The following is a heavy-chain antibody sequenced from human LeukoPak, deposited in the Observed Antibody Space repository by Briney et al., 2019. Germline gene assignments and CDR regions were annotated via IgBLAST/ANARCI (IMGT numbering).Heavy chain of an antibody. CDR2: IYPGDSDT. CDR1: GYSFTSYW. CDR3: ARCYYDYVWGSYCNTAYYFDY. D-gene: IGHD3-16*01. V-gene: IGHV5-51*01. J-gene: IGHJ4*02. Sequence: GESLKISCKGSGYSFTSYWIGWVRQMPGKGLEWMGIIYPGDSDTRYSPSFQGQVTISADKSISTAYLQWSSLKASDTAMYYCARCYYDYVWGSYCNTAYYFDYWGQGTLVTVSS.